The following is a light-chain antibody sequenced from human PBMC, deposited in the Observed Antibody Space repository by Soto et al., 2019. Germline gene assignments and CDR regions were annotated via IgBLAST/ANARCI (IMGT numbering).Light chain of an antibody. J-gene: IGLJ3*02. CDR1: DFGTYNL. CDR3: CSYTATFSV. CDR2: EGT. Sequence: QSVLTQPASVSGSPGQSIAISCIGSDFGTYNLLSWYQQHPGKAPKLIIYEGTKRPSGVSDRFSGSKSGNTASLTVSGLQAEDEADYFCCSYTATFSVFGGGTKLTVL. V-gene: IGLV2-23*01.